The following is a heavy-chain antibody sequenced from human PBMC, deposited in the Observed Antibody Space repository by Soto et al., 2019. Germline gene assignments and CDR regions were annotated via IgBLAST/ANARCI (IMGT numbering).Heavy chain of an antibody. CDR1: GYTFTGYY. CDR3: ARGDQWLGPHGMDV. V-gene: IGHV1-2*02. CDR2: INPNSGGT. J-gene: IGHJ6*02. Sequence: ASVKVSCKASGYTFTGYYMHWVRQAPGQGLEWMGWINPNSGGTNYAQKFQGRVTMTRDTSISTAYMELSRLRSDDTAVYYCARGDQWLGPHGMDVWGQGTTVTVSS. D-gene: IGHD6-19*01.